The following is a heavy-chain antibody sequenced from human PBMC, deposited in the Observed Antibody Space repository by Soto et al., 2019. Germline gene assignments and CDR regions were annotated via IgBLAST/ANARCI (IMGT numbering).Heavy chain of an antibody. CDR1: GFTFSNYW. CDR2: ITQDGSVQ. J-gene: IGHJ4*02. Sequence: PGGSLRLSCAVSGFTFSNYWMSWVRQAPGKGLEWVACITQDGSVQHYVDSVRGRFTISRDNAKNSLYLQLSGLRVEDTAVYYCASRHRNTPWDYWGQGTLVTVSS. V-gene: IGHV3-7*01. D-gene: IGHD1-26*01. CDR3: ASRHRNTPWDY.